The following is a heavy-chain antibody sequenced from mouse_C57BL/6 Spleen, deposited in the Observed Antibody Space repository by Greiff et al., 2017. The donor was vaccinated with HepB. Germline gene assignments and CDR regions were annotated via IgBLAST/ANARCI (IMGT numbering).Heavy chain of an antibody. CDR1: GFTFSDYG. Sequence: VQLKESGGGLVKPGGSLKLSCAASGFTFSDYGMHWVRQAPEKGLEWVAYISSGSSTIYYADTVKGRLTISRDNAKNTLFLQMTSLRSEDTAMYYCARGNNWVFLDYWGQGTTLTVSS. CDR2: ISSGSSTI. D-gene: IGHD4-1*01. V-gene: IGHV5-17*01. CDR3: ARGNNWVFLDY. J-gene: IGHJ2*01.